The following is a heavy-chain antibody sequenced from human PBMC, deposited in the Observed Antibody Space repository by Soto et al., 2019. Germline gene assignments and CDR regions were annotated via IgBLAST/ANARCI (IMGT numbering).Heavy chain of an antibody. CDR2: ITDYNGNT. V-gene: IGHV1-18*04. D-gene: IGHD3-22*01. J-gene: IGHJ6*02. CDR3: LLHYYDSSGTLYYYYGMDV. CDR1: GYTFTSYG. Sequence: QVQLVQSGAEVKKPGASVKVSCKASGYTFTSYGISWVRQAPGQGLEWMGWITDYNGNTNYTQKLQGRVTMTTDTPTSTAYMELRSLRSDETAVYYCLLHYYDSSGTLYYYYGMDVWGQGTTVTVSS.